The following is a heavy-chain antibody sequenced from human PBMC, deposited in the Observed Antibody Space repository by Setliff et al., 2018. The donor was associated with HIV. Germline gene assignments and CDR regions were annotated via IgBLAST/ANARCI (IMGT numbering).Heavy chain of an antibody. Sequence: SEILSLTCTVSGGSIGSGSHYWSWIRQPAGKGLEWIGHIYTTGSTNYNPSLKSRVTISADTSNNQFSLRLTSMTAADTAVYYCAKTSVGATGLYAFDIWGQGTTVTVSS. CDR1: GGSIGSGSHY. V-gene: IGHV4-61*09. CDR3: AKTSVGATGLYAFDI. J-gene: IGHJ3*02. CDR2: IYTTGST. D-gene: IGHD1-26*01.